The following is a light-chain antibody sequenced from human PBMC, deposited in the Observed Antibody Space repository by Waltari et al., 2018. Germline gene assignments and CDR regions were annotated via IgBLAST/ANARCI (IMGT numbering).Light chain of an antibody. CDR2: GAS. CDR3: QHYLRLPVT. J-gene: IGKJ1*01. Sequence: EIVLTQSPGTLSLSPGESATLSCRTRQSVTRALAWYKPKPGQAPWLLIYGASNRATGIPDRFSGSGSGTDFSLTISSLEPEDFAVYYCQHYLRLPVTFGQGTKVEVK. V-gene: IGKV3-20*01. CDR1: QSVTRA.